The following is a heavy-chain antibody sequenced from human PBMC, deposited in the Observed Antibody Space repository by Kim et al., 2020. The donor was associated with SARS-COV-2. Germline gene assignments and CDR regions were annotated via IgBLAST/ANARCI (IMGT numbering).Heavy chain of an antibody. D-gene: IGHD1-26*01. CDR3: AKGEAKWELLGAFDI. J-gene: IGHJ3*02. Sequence: GESVTGRIHTTRDNSKNTLVLQMNSLRPEDTAVYYCAKGEAKWELLGAFDIWGQGTMVTVSS. V-gene: IGHV3-30*02.